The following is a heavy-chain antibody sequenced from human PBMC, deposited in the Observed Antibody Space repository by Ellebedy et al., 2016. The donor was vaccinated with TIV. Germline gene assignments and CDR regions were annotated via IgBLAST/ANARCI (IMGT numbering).Heavy chain of an antibody. J-gene: IGHJ4*02. CDR2: ISDSGGST. CDR3: AKGTLKYFDWLLCDY. D-gene: IGHD3-9*01. V-gene: IGHV3-23*01. CDR1: GFTFSSYA. Sequence: GESLKISCAASGFTFSSYAMSWVRQAPGKGLECVSGISDSGGSTYYAESVKGRFTISRDNSKNTLYLQMNSLRAEDTALYYCAKGTLKYFDWLLCDYWGQGTLVTVSS.